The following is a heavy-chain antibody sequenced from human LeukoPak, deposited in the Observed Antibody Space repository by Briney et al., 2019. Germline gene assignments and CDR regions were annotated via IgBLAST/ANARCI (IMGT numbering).Heavy chain of an antibody. V-gene: IGHV1-2*02. CDR1: GYTFTNYY. D-gene: IGHD3-9*01. CDR3: ARGRKNLNYDILTGFVNNWFDP. Sequence: ASVKVSCKASGYTFTNYYIHWVRQAPGQGLEWMGWINPNSGGTNYAQKFQGRVTMTRDTSISTAYMELSRLRSDDTAVYYCARGRKNLNYDILTGFVNNWFDPWGQGTLVTVSS. J-gene: IGHJ5*02. CDR2: INPNSGGT.